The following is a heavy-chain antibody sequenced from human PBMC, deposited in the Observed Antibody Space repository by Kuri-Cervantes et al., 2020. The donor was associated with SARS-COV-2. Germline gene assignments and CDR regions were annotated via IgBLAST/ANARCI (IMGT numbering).Heavy chain of an antibody. CDR3: ARSANYGSGSYYMSYGMDV. CDR1: GGTFSSYA. J-gene: IGHJ6*02. CDR2: IIPILGIA. D-gene: IGHD3-10*01. V-gene: IGHV1-69*04. Sequence: SVKVSCKTSGGTFSSYAISWVRQAPGQGLEWMGRIIPILGIANYAQKFQGRVTITADKSTSTAYMELSSLRSEDTAVYYCARSANYGSGSYYMSYGMDVWGQGTTVTVSS.